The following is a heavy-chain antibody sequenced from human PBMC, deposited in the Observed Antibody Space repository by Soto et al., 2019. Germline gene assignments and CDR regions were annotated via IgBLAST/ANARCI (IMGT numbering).Heavy chain of an antibody. CDR3: ASADYFYDSNGYSGPLKS. Sequence: GGSLRLSCAASGFTFSNYAMNWVRQAPGKGLEWVSAISGNGANTYYAKSVKGRFTLSRENSKNTLYLQMNSLRAEDTAVYYCASADYFYDSNGYSGPLKSWGQGTLVTVSS. V-gene: IGHV3-23*01. J-gene: IGHJ5*02. D-gene: IGHD3-22*01. CDR1: GFTFSNYA. CDR2: ISGNGANT.